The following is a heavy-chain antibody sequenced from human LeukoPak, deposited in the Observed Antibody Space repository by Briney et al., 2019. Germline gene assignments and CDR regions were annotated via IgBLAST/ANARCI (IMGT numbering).Heavy chain of an antibody. CDR1: GFTFSSYS. V-gene: IGHV3-21*01. D-gene: IGHD3-16*01. J-gene: IGHJ4*02. CDR3: AKGYDYLIDY. CDR2: ISSSSDYI. Sequence: PGGSLRLSCAASGFTFSSYSFNWVRQAPGKGLEWVSSISSSSDYIYYADSVKGRFTFSRDNSKNTLYLQMNSLRAGDTALYYCAKGYDYLIDYWGQGTLVTVSS.